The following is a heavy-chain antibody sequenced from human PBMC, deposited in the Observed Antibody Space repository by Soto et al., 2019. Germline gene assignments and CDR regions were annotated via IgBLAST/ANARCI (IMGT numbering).Heavy chain of an antibody. CDR3: ARERPGGSRFDH. Sequence: PSDTLSLTCTVSGGSISIGDYYWSWILHPPGKGLEWIGYIYYSGSTYYNPSLKSRVTISVDTSKNQFSLKLSSVTAADTAVYYRARERPGGSRFDHWGQGTLVTVSS. CDR2: IYYSGST. D-gene: IGHD2-15*01. J-gene: IGHJ5*02. V-gene: IGHV4-30-4*02. CDR1: GGSISIGDYY.